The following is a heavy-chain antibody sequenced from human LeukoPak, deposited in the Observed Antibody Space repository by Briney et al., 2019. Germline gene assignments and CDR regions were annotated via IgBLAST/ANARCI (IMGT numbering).Heavy chain of an antibody. CDR1: GYTFTSYG. J-gene: IGHJ6*02. CDR3: ARLVAATWHYYYGMDV. Sequence: ASVKVSCKASGYTFTSYGISWVRQAPGQGLEWMGWISAYNGNTNYAQKLQGRVTMTTDTSTSTAYMELRSLRSDDAAVYYCARLVAATWHYYYGMDVWGQGTTVTVSS. CDR2: ISAYNGNT. D-gene: IGHD2-15*01. V-gene: IGHV1-18*01.